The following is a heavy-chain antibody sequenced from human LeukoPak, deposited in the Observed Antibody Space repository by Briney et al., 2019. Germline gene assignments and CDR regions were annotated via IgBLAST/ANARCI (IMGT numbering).Heavy chain of an antibody. J-gene: IGHJ3*02. CDR2: ISYDGSNK. CDR3: AKGAEQWLELDAFDI. D-gene: IGHD6-19*01. CDR1: GFTFSSYG. Sequence: PGGSLRLSCAASGFTFSSYGMHWVRQAPGKGLEWVAVISYDGSNKYYADSVKGRFTISRDNSKNTLYLQMNSLRAEDTAVYYCAKGAEQWLELDAFDIWGQGTMITVSS. V-gene: IGHV3-30*18.